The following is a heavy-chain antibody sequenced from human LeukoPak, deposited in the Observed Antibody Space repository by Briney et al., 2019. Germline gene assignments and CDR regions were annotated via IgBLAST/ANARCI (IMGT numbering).Heavy chain of an antibody. J-gene: IGHJ4*02. D-gene: IGHD5-24*01. CDR1: GFTFSSYG. Sequence: GGSLRLSCAASGFTFSSYGMHWVRQAPGKGLEWVAVIWYDGSNKYYADSVKGRFTISRDNSKNTLYLQMNSLRAEDTAVYYCAGDRRDGYNAFDCWGQGTLVTVSS. CDR2: IWYDGSNK. V-gene: IGHV3-33*01. CDR3: AGDRRDGYNAFDC.